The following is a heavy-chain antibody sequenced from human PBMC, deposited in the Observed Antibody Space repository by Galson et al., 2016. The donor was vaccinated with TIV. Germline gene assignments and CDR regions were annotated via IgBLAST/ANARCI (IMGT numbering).Heavy chain of an antibody. Sequence: SLRLSCAASGFTFASYGMHWVRQAPGKGLEWVAAIWFDGSNIHYADSVKGRFTISGDNPKNTVYLHMNSLRAEDTAVYFCAREFADYYFDFWGQGTLVTVSS. CDR1: GFTFASYG. V-gene: IGHV3-33*01. CDR3: AREFADYYFDF. J-gene: IGHJ4*02. D-gene: IGHD2-21*02. CDR2: IWFDGSNI.